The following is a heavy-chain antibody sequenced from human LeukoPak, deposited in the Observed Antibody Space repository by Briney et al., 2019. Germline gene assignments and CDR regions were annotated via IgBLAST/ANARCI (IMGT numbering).Heavy chain of an antibody. D-gene: IGHD3-10*01. V-gene: IGHV3-15*01. CDR3: TTMVWFGSGGAYYYMDV. J-gene: IGHJ6*03. CDR2: IKSKTDGGTT. Sequence: GGSLRLSCAASGFTFSNAWMSWVRQAPRKGLEWVGRIKSKTDGGTTDYAAPMKGRFTISRDDSKNTLYLQMNSLKTEDTAVYYCTTMVWFGSGGAYYYMDVWGKGTTVTVSS. CDR1: GFTFSNAW.